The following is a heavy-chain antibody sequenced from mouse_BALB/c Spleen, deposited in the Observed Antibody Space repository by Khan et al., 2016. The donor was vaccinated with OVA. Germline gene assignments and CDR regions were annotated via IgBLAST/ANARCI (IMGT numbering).Heavy chain of an antibody. CDR3: VNHGSSSAWFSY. CDR1: GYTFTNYW. D-gene: IGHD1-1*01. V-gene: IGHV1-7*01. Sequence: QVQLQQSGAELAKPGASVKMSCRASGYTFTNYWMHWVKQRPGQGLEWIGYINPSTGYTAYNQKFKDKATLTADKSSSTAYMQLSSLTSEDSAVYYCVNHGSSSAWFSYWGQGTLVTVSA. CDR2: INPSTGYT. J-gene: IGHJ3*01.